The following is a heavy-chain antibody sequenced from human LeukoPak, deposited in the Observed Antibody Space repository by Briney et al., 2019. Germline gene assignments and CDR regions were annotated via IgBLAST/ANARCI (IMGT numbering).Heavy chain of an antibody. V-gene: IGHV3-48*01. CDR3: ASGRTRYLDAFDI. Sequence: GGSLRPSCAASGFTFSSYSMNWVRQAPGKGLEWVSYISSSSSTIYYADSVKGRFTISRDNAKNSLYLQMNSLRAEDTAVYYCASGRTRYLDAFDIWGQGTMVTVSS. J-gene: IGHJ3*02. CDR2: ISSSSSTI. D-gene: IGHD1-14*01. CDR1: GFTFSSYS.